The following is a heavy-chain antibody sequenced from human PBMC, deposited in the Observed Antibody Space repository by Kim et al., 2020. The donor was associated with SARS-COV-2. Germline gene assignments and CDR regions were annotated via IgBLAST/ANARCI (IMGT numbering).Heavy chain of an antibody. CDR2: INTNTGNP. J-gene: IGHJ6*02. CDR3: ARGSSAHGSGSFRRSPLYVYHYYTMDV. D-gene: IGHD3-10*01. Sequence: ASVKVSCKASGYTFTSYAMNWVRQAPGQGLEWMGWINTNTGNPTYAQGFTGRFVFSLDTSVSTAYLQISSLKAEDTAVYYCARGSSAHGSGSFRRSPLYVYHYYTMDVWGQGTTVTVSS. CDR1: GYTFTSYA. V-gene: IGHV7-4-1*02.